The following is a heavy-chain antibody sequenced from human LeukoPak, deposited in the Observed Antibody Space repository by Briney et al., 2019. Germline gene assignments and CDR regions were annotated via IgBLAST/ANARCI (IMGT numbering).Heavy chain of an antibody. CDR2: IWYDGSNK. J-gene: IGHJ6*02. CDR3: ASWIRYFDWLPGHMDV. CDR1: GFTFSSYG. V-gene: IGHV3-33*01. D-gene: IGHD3-9*01. Sequence: PGGSLRLSCAASGFTFSSYGMHWVRQAPGKGLEWVAVIWYDGSNKYYADSVKGRFTISRDNSKNTLYPQMNSLRAEDTAVYYCASWIRYFDWLPGHMDVWGQGTTVTVSS.